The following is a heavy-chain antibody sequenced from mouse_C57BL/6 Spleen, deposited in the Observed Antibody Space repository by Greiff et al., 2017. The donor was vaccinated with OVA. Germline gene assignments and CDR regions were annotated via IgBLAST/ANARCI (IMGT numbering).Heavy chain of an antibody. J-gene: IGHJ4*01. CDR3: ARGDDDAMDY. D-gene: IGHD2-12*01. Sequence: EVKLMESGPGLVKPSQSLSLTCSVTGYSITSGYYWNWIRQFPGNKLEWMGYISYDGSNNYNPSLKNRISITRDTSKNQFFLKLNSVTTEDTATYYCARGDDDAMDYWGQGTSVTVSS. V-gene: IGHV3-6*01. CDR2: ISYDGSN. CDR1: GYSITSGYY.